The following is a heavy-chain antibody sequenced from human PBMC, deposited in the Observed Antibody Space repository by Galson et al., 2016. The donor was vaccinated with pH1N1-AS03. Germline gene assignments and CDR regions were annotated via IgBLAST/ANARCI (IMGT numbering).Heavy chain of an antibody. CDR2: IYPVDSDT. J-gene: IGHJ6*02. D-gene: IGHD2-2*01. CDR3: ARHREYQVLSSAMDV. V-gene: IGHV5-51*01. CDR1: GYSFTNHW. Sequence: QSGAVVKKPGESLQISCKGSGYSFTNHWIAWVRQMPGKGLEWMGFIYPVDSDTRYSPSFQGQVTISADRSVTTAYLQWSSLKASDTAIYYCARHREYQVLSSAMDVWGQGTTVTVSS.